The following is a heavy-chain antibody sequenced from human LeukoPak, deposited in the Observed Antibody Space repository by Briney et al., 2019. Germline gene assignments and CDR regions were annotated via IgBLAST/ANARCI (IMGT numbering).Heavy chain of an antibody. Sequence: SETLSLTCSVSSGSIISNNDYWGWIRQPPGKGLEWIATIHYSGRTYYNPSLKSRGTISVDTSQNQFSLRLSSLTAADTAAYYCARGRFDYYDSSGYYRPREYYSYYYYMDVWGKGTTVTISS. CDR2: IHYSGRT. J-gene: IGHJ6*03. CDR3: ARGRFDYYDSSGYYRPREYYSYYYYMDV. CDR1: SGSIISNNDY. V-gene: IGHV4-39*07. D-gene: IGHD3-22*01.